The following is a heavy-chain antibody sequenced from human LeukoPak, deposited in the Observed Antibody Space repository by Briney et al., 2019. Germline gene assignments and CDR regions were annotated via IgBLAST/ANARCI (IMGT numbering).Heavy chain of an antibody. D-gene: IGHD3-22*01. J-gene: IGHJ4*02. CDR2: IYYSGST. CDR3: ARGDYYDSSGYWLFDY. CDR1: GGSISSYY. V-gene: IGHV4-59*01. Sequence: SETLSLTCTVSGGSISSYYWSWIRQPPGKGLEWIGYIYYSGSTNYNPSLKSRVTISVDTSKNQSSLKLSSVTAADTAVYYCARGDYYDSSGYWLFDYWGQGTLVTVSS.